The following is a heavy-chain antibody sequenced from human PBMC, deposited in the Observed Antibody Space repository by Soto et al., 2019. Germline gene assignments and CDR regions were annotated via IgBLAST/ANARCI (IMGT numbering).Heavy chain of an antibody. D-gene: IGHD6-19*01. J-gene: IGHJ4*02. CDR3: ARERGASSPFDY. Sequence: QVQLVQSGAEVKKPGASVKVSCKASVYTFTSYDINWVRQATGQGLEWMRWMNPNSGNTGSAQKFKGRVTMTRNTSISTAYMEMSSLRSEDTAVYDSARERGASSPFDYWGQGTMVTDSS. V-gene: IGHV1-8*01. CDR2: MNPNSGNT. CDR1: VYTFTSYD.